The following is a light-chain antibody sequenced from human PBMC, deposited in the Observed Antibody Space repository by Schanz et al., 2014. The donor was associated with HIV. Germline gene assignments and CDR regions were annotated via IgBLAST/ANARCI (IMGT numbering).Light chain of an antibody. CDR2: GAS. Sequence: EIVLTQSPGTLSLSPGERATLSCRASQSVSSSYLAWYQQQPGQAPRLLIYGASNRATSIPARFSGSGSGTKFTLTTISLQADDDAVYYYQQHHNCSPHTFGQGAKVEIK. V-gene: IGKV3-20*01. CDR3: QQHHNCSPHT. CDR1: QSVSSSY. J-gene: IGKJ1*01.